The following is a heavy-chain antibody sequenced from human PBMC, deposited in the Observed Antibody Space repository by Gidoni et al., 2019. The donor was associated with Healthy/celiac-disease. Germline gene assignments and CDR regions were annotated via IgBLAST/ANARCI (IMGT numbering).Heavy chain of an antibody. D-gene: IGHD3-16*01. Sequence: QVQLVQSGAEVKKPGSSVKVSCKASGGTFSSYAISWVRQAPGQGLEWMGGIIPIFGTVNYAQKFQGRVTITADESTSTAYMELSSLRSEDTAVYYCASTRFGPLYYYYGMDVWGQGTTVTVSS. CDR3: ASTRFGPLYYYYGMDV. J-gene: IGHJ6*02. CDR2: IIPIFGTV. V-gene: IGHV1-69*01. CDR1: GGTFSSYA.